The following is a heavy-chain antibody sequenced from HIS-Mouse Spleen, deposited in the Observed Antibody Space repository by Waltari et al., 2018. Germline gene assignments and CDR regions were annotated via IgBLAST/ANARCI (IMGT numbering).Heavy chain of an antibody. CDR3: AREIPYSSSWYDWYFDL. CDR1: GGSISRSSYY. V-gene: IGHV4-39*07. J-gene: IGHJ2*01. Sequence: QLQLQESGPGLVKPSETLSLTCTVSGGSISRSSYYGGWLRQPPGKGLEWIGSIYYSGSTYYNPSLKSRVTISVDTSKNQFSLKLSSVTAADTAVYYCAREIPYSSSWYDWYFDLWGRGTLVTVSS. CDR2: IYYSGST. D-gene: IGHD6-13*01.